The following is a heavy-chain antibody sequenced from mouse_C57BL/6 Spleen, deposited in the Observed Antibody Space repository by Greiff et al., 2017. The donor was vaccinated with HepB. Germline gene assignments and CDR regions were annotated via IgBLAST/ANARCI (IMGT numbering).Heavy chain of an antibody. D-gene: IGHD2-3*01. V-gene: IGHV5-6*01. CDR3: VRGLLRDAMDY. CDR2: ISSGGDYT. Sequence: EVKLMESGGDLVKPGGSLKLSCAASGFTFSSYGMSWVRQTPDKRLEWVAIISSGGDYTYYPDSVKGRFTISRDNAKNTLYLQMSSLKSEDTAMYYCVRGLLRDAMDYWGQGTTVTVSS. CDR1: GFTFSSYG. J-gene: IGHJ4*01.